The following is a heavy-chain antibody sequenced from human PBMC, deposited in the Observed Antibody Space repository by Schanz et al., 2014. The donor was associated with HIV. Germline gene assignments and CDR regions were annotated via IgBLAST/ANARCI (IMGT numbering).Heavy chain of an antibody. V-gene: IGHV3-74*01. Sequence: EVQLVESGGGLVPPGGSLILSCAASGFKFSEYWMHWVRQVPGKGPVWVSRIETDGITTFYADSVKGRFTISRDNAKNSLYLQMNSLRAEDTALYFCAKSEGSLWFGELPSGFDLWGRGIVVTVSS. D-gene: IGHD3-10*01. J-gene: IGHJ2*01. CDR2: IETDGITT. CDR1: GFKFSEYW. CDR3: AKSEGSLWFGELPSGFDL.